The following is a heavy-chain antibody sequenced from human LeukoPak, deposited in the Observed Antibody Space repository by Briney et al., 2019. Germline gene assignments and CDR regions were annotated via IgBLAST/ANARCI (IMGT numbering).Heavy chain of an antibody. Sequence: GRSLRLSCATSGFTFSTYGIHWVRQGPGKGLEWVAFVQYDGNNKYYADSVKGRFTISRDSSMNTVFLQMNSLRAEDTALYYCAKDRLAVSGDFDYWGQGTLVIVSS. CDR2: VQYDGNNK. V-gene: IGHV3-30*02. J-gene: IGHJ4*02. CDR1: GFTFSTYG. CDR3: AKDRLAVSGDFDY. D-gene: IGHD6-19*01.